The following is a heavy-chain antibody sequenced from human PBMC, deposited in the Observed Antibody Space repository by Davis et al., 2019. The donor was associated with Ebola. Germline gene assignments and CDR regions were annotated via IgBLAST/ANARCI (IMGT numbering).Heavy chain of an antibody. V-gene: IGHV3-7*01. Sequence: GESLKISCAASGFTFSSYWMSWVRQAPGKGLEWVANIKQDGSEKYYVDSVKGRFTISRDNAKNTLYLQMNSLRGEDTAVYYCAKDGYCDRSGRIGWGALDIWGQGTMVTVSS. J-gene: IGHJ3*02. CDR1: GFTFSSYW. CDR2: IKQDGSEK. D-gene: IGHD3-22*01. CDR3: AKDGYCDRSGRIGWGALDI.